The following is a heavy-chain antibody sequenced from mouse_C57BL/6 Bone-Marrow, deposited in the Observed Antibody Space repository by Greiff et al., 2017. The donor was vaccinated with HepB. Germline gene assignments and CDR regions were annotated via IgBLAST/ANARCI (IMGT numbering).Heavy chain of an antibody. CDR3: TTVVYYGSSFDY. D-gene: IGHD1-1*01. J-gene: IGHJ2*01. Sequence: VQLQQSGAELVRPGASVKLSCTASGFNIKDDYMHWVKQRPEQGLEWIGWIDPENGDTEYASKFQGKATITADTSSNTADLQISSLTSEDTAVYYCTTVVYYGSSFDYWGQGTTLTVSS. CDR1: GFNIKDDY. CDR2: IDPENGDT. V-gene: IGHV14-4*01.